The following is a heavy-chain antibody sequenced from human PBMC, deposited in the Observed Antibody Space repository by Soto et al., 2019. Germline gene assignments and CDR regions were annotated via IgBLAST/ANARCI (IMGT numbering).Heavy chain of an antibody. CDR2: SSGSGGST. CDR3: AKGSRYCSGGSCSNYYYYYMDV. Sequence: EVQLLESGGGLVQPGGSLRLSCAASGFTFSSYAMSWVRQAPGKGLEWVSASSGSGGSTYYADSVKGRFTISRDNSKNTLYLQMNSLRAEDTAVYYCAKGSRYCSGGSCSNYYYYYMDVWGKGTTVTVSS. V-gene: IGHV3-23*01. CDR1: GFTFSSYA. D-gene: IGHD2-15*01. J-gene: IGHJ6*03.